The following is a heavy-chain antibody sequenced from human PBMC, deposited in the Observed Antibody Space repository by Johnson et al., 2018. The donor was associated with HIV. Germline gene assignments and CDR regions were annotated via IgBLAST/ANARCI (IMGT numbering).Heavy chain of an antibody. CDR1: GFTFSSYA. J-gene: IGHJ3*01. CDR2: IRYDGDNK. Sequence: QVQLVESGGGVVQPGRSLRLSCAASGFTFSSYAMHWVRQAPGKGLEWVAFIRYDGDNKYYGDSVKGRFTISRDNSKDTLYLQMNGLRPEDTAVYYCAKDEAQTLASAGRDAFDFWGQETMVTVSS. D-gene: IGHD6-13*01. CDR3: AKDEAQTLASAGRDAFDF. V-gene: IGHV3-30*02.